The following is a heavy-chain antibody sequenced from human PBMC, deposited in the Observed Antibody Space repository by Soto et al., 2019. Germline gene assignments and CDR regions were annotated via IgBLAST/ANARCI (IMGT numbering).Heavy chain of an antibody. V-gene: IGHV3-30*03. CDR1: GFTFSSYG. J-gene: IGHJ4*02. CDR3: AGRRPVDY. Sequence: PGGSLRLSCAASGFTFSSYGMHWVRQAPGKGLEWVAVISYDGSNKYYADSVKGRFTISRDNSKNTLYLQMNSLRAEDTAVYYCAGRRPVDYWGQGTLVTVSS. CDR2: ISYDGSNK.